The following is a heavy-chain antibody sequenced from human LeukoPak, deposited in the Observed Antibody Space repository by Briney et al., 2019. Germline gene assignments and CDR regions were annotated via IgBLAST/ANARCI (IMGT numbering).Heavy chain of an antibody. CDR1: GFTFSTYS. D-gene: IGHD4-17*01. CDR2: INSDGSST. Sequence: GGSLRLSCTASGFTFSTYSMNWVRQAPGKGLVWVSRINSDGSSTSYADSVKGRFTISRDNAKDTLYLQMNSLRAEDTAVYYCARDVGTVTTVVAFDIWGQGTMVTVSS. CDR3: ARDVGTVTTVVAFDI. J-gene: IGHJ3*02. V-gene: IGHV3-74*01.